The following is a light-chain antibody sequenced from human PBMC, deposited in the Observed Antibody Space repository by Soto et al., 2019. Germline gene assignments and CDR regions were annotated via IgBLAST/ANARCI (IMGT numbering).Light chain of an antibody. J-gene: IGKJ5*01. Sequence: ENVLTQSPATLPLSPGERATLSFRASQSVSSYLAWYQQKPGQAPRLLIYDASNRATGIPARFSGSGSGTDFTLTISSLEPEDFAVYYCQQRSNWPPITFGQGTRLEIK. V-gene: IGKV3-11*01. CDR3: QQRSNWPPIT. CDR2: DAS. CDR1: QSVSSY.